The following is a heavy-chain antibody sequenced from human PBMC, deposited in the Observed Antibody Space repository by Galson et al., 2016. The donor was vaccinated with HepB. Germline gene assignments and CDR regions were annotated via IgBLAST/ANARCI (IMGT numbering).Heavy chain of an antibody. CDR2: TSPNGAYT. D-gene: IGHD5-24*01. J-gene: IGHJ4*02. CDR3: ARFKPEGEMPTIPVGSLDY. CDR1: GFTFSNYA. Sequence: SLRLSCAASGFTFSNYAIHWVRQAPGKGLEIVSATSPNGAYTYYAEFVKGRFTVSRGNSRNTLFLQMTSLRLEDTGVYYCARFKPEGEMPTIPVGSLDYWGLGTLVTISS. V-gene: IGHV3-64*04.